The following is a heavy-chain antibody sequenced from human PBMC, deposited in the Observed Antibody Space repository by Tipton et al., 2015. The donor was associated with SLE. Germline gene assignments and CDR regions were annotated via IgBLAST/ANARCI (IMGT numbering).Heavy chain of an antibody. V-gene: IGHV3-48*01. J-gene: IGHJ4*02. Sequence: QLVQSGGGLVQPGGSLRLSCAASGFTFSDYWMSWVRQAPGKGLEWVSYISSSSSTIYYADSVRGRFTISRDNAKSTLYLQMDSLRAEDTAVYYCARDIWRGYHRYFDYWGQGSLVTVSS. CDR2: ISSSSSTI. CDR3: ARDIWRGYHRYFDY. CDR1: GFTFSDYW. D-gene: IGHD3-3*01.